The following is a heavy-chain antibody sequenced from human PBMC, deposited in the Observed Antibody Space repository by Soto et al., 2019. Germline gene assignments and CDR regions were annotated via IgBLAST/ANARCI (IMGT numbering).Heavy chain of an antibody. V-gene: IGHV2-5*02. Sequence: QITLKESGPTLVNPTQTLTLTCSFSGFSLSTSRVGVAWIRQPPGKALEWLAIIYWDDDRRYSPSLKTRLAITKDTSKNPVVLTMTNLDPGDTATYYCAHIMIPWGGVSALDAFDMWGQGTMVTVSS. CDR3: AHIMIPWGGVSALDAFDM. CDR1: GFSLSTSRVG. J-gene: IGHJ3*02. CDR2: IYWDDDR. D-gene: IGHD3-16*01.